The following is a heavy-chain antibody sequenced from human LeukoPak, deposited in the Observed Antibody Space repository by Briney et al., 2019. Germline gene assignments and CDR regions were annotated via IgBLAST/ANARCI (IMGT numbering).Heavy chain of an antibody. CDR1: GGSISSSSYY. D-gene: IGHD5-24*01. Sequence: SETLSLTCTVAGGSISSSSYYWGWIRQPPGKGLEWIGSIYYSGSTYYNPPLKSRVTISGDTATNQFSLKLSSVTAADTAVYYCARVGMATRYFDYWGQGTLVTVSS. V-gene: IGHV4-39*01. CDR2: IYYSGST. CDR3: ARVGMATRYFDY. J-gene: IGHJ4*02.